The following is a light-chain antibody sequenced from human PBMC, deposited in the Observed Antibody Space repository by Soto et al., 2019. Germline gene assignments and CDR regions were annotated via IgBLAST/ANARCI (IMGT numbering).Light chain of an antibody. CDR3: QFWCRKMRGHRM. CDR2: GDT. J-gene: IGLJ3*02. Sequence: QSVLTQPPSVSGAPGQRVTISCTGSSSNIGAGDDVHWYQQLPGTAPKLLIYGDTNRPSGVPDRFSGSKSGTSASLAITGRQAEDEYGYHCQFWCRKMRGHRMCGGR. V-gene: IGLV1-40*01. CDR1: SSNIGAGDD.